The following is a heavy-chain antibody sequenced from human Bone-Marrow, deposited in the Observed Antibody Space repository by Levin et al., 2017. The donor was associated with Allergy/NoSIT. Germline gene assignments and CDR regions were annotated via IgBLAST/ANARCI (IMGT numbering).Heavy chain of an antibody. CDR2: ISFDGSNK. CDR3: AKVVRGYYGMDV. CDR1: GFTFSSYA. D-gene: IGHD6-6*01. J-gene: IGHJ6*02. V-gene: IGHV3-30*18. Sequence: PGGSLRLSCAASGFTFSSYAMHWVRQTPGKGLEWVTLISFDGSNKYYADSVKGRFTISRDNSKNTLYLQMNSLRAEDTAVYFCAKVVRGYYGMDVWGQGTPVTVSS.